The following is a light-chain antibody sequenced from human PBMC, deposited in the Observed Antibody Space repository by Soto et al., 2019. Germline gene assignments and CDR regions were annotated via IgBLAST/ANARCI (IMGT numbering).Light chain of an antibody. V-gene: IGLV2-8*01. CDR3: SSYAGSSNWV. J-gene: IGLJ3*02. Sequence: QSALTQPPSASGSPGQSVTISCTGTSSDVGGYDYVSWYQQEPGKAPKVMIYEVSQRPSGVPDRYSGSKSGNTAFLTVSGLQADDEAAYYCSSYAGSSNWVFGGGTKLTVL. CDR2: EVS. CDR1: SSDVGGYDY.